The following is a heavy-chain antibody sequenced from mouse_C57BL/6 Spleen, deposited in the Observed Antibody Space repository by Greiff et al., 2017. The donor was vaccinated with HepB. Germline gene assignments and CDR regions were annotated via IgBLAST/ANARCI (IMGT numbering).Heavy chain of an antibody. Sequence: QVQLQQSGPELVKPGASVKISCKASGYAFSSSWMNWVKQRPGKGLEWIGRIYPGDGDTNYNGKFKGKATLTADKSSSTAYMQLSSLTSEDSAVYFGTMVTTRAMDYWGQGTSVTVSS. CDR2: IYPGDGDT. V-gene: IGHV1-82*01. D-gene: IGHD2-2*01. CDR1: GYAFSSSW. CDR3: TMVTTRAMDY. J-gene: IGHJ4*01.